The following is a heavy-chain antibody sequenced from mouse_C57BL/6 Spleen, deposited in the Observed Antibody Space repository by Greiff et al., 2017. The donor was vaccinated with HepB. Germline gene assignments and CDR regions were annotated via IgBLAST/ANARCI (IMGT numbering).Heavy chain of an antibody. V-gene: IGHV6-6*01. J-gene: IGHJ2*01. Sequence: EVNVVESGGGLVQPGGSMKLSCAASGFTFSDAWMDWVRQSPEKGLEWVAEIRNKANNHATYYAESVKGRFTISRDYSKSSVYLQMNSLRAEDTGIYYCTMRVSYYFDYWGQGTTLTVSS. CDR1: GFTFSDAW. CDR3: TMRVSYYFDY. CDR2: IRNKANNHAT.